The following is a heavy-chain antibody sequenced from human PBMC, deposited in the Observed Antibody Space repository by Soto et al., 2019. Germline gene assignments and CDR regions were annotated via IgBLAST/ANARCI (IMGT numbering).Heavy chain of an antibody. Sequence: ASVKVSCKASGYTFTGYYMHWVRQAPGQGLEWMGWINPNSGGTNYAQKFQGWVTMTRDTSISTAYMELSRLRSDDTAVYYCAREGKYGDYVAFDIWGQGTMVTVSS. J-gene: IGHJ3*02. D-gene: IGHD4-17*01. CDR2: INPNSGGT. CDR1: GYTFTGYY. V-gene: IGHV1-2*04. CDR3: AREGKYGDYVAFDI.